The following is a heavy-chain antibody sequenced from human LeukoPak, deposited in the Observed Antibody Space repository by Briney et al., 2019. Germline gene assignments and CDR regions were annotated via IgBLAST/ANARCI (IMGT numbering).Heavy chain of an antibody. V-gene: IGHV3-23*01. CDR2: ISGSGGST. D-gene: IGHD1-26*01. CDR1: GLTFSSYW. CDR3: AKPRGVGATRANDY. J-gene: IGHJ4*02. Sequence: GGSLRLSCVASGLTFSSYWMSWVRQAPGRGLEWVSAISGSGGSTYYADSVKGRFTISRDNSKNTLYLQMNSLRAEDTAVYYCAKPRGVGATRANDYWGQGTLVTVSS.